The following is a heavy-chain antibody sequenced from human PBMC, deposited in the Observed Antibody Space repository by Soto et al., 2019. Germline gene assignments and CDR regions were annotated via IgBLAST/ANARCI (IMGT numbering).Heavy chain of an antibody. V-gene: IGHV1-18*01. CDR2: ISAYNGNT. CDR1: GYTFTSYG. D-gene: IGHD3-10*01. CDR3: ARDEKDGSGSYYNWVLYGPEGIHGMDV. J-gene: IGHJ6*02. Sequence: ASVKVSCKASGYTFTSYGISWVRQAPGQGLEWVGWISAYNGNTNYAQKLQGRVTMTTDTSTSTAYMELRSLRSDDTAVYYCARDEKDGSGSYYNWVLYGPEGIHGMDVWGQGTTVTVSS.